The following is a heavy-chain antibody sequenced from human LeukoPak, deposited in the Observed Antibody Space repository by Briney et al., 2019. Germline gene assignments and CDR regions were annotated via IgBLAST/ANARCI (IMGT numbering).Heavy chain of an antibody. D-gene: IGHD2-8*01. V-gene: IGHV4-39*07. Sequence: SETLSLTCTVSGGSISSSSYYWGWIRQPPGKGLDWIGSIYYSGSTYYNPSLKSRFTISVDTSKNQFSLKLSSVTAADTAVYYCARGYCTNAVCSLGPTQAWGQGTLVTVSS. J-gene: IGHJ4*02. CDR1: GGSISSSSYY. CDR3: ARGYCTNAVCSLGPTQA. CDR2: IYYSGST.